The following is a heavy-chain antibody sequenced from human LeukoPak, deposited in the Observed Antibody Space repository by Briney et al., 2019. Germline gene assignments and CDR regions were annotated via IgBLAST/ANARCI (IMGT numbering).Heavy chain of an antibody. CDR3: ARGPAAANFDY. CDR2: INPSGANT. Sequence: GASVKVSRKASGYTFTNYYMHWVRQAPGQGLEWMGVINPSGANTGYAQKFQGRVSLTRDTSTSTVYMELSSLRSQDTAVYYCARGPAAANFDYWGQGTLVTVSS. J-gene: IGHJ4*02. CDR1: GYTFTNYY. D-gene: IGHD6-25*01. V-gene: IGHV1-46*01.